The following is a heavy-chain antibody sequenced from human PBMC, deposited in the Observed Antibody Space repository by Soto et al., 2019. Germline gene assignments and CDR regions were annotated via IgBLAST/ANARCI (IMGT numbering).Heavy chain of an antibody. CDR2: INHSGST. D-gene: IGHD4-17*01. J-gene: IGHJ4*02. Sequence: KPSETLSLTCAVYGGSFSGYYWSWIRQPPGKGLEWIGEINHSGSTNYNPSLKSRVTISVDTSKNQFSLKLSSVTAADTAVYYCARGRRTTVTNEPFDYWGQGTLVTVSS. CDR1: GGSFSGYY. CDR3: ARGRRTTVTNEPFDY. V-gene: IGHV4-34*01.